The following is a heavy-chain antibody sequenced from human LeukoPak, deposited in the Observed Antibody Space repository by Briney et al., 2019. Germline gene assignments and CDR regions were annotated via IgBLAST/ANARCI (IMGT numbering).Heavy chain of an antibody. Sequence: SETLSLTCTVSGGAISSYYWSWIRQPPGKGLEWIGYIYYSGSTNYNPSLKSRVTISVDTSKNQISLKLSSVTAADTAVYYCARRNRYDSSGYSIDYWGQGTLVTVSS. CDR3: ARRNRYDSSGYSIDY. CDR2: IYYSGST. CDR1: GGAISSYY. J-gene: IGHJ4*02. V-gene: IGHV4-59*01. D-gene: IGHD3-22*01.